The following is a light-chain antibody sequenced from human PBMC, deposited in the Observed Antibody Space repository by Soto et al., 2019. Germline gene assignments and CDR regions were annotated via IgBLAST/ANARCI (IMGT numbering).Light chain of an antibody. CDR1: SSNIGAGYE. CDR3: QSYDSSLSGYV. Sequence: QPVLTQPPSVSEAPGQRVTISCTGSSSNIGAGYEAHWYQQVPGTAPKLLIYENNNRPSGVPDRFSGSKSGTSASLAITGLQAEDEAEYYCQSYDSSLSGYVVGTGTKLTVL. V-gene: IGLV1-40*01. J-gene: IGLJ1*01. CDR2: ENN.